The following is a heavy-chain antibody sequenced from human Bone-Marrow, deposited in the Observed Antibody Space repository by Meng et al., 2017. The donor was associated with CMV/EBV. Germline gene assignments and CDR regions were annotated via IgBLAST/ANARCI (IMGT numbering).Heavy chain of an antibody. CDR3: AKGVPAAIFHYYYGMDV. CDR1: GFTFSSYA. J-gene: IGHJ6*02. CDR2: ISYDGSNK. V-gene: IGHV3-30-3*01. Sequence: GGSLRLSCAASGFTFSSYAMHWVRQAPDKGLEWVAVISYDGSNKYYADSVKGRFTISRDNSKNTLYLQMNSLRAEDTAVYYCAKGVPAAIFHYYYGMDVWGQGTTVTVSS. D-gene: IGHD2-2*02.